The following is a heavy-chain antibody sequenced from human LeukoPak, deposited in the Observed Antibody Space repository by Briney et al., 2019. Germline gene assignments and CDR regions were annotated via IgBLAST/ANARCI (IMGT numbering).Heavy chain of an antibody. Sequence: GESLKISCKGSGYRFTTYWIGWVRQMPGKGLEWMGIIYPGDSDTGYSPSFQGQVTISADKSISTAYLQWSSLKASDTAMYFCARRPRYNFGPHFDYWGQGTLVTVSS. D-gene: IGHD5-18*01. J-gene: IGHJ4*02. CDR2: IYPGDSDT. CDR1: GYRFTTYW. V-gene: IGHV5-51*01. CDR3: ARRPRYNFGPHFDY.